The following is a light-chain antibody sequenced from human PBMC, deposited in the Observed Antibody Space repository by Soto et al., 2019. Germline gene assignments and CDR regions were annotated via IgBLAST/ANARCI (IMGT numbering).Light chain of an antibody. J-gene: IGKJ5*01. Sequence: EIVLTQPPGTLSLSPGERATLSCRASQSVSSHLVWYQQKPGQAPRLLISDASNRATGIPARFSGSGSGTDFTLTINSLEPEDFAVYYCQQRSSWPITFGQGTRLEIK. CDR3: QQRSSWPIT. V-gene: IGKV3-11*01. CDR2: DAS. CDR1: QSVSSH.